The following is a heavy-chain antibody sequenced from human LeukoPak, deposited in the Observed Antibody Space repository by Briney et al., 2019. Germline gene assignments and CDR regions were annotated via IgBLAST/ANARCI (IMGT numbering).Heavy chain of an antibody. CDR2: IYYSGST. CDR1: GGSISSGDYY. Sequence: NPSQTLSLXCTVSGGSISSGDYYWSWIRQPPGKGQEWIGYIYYSGSTYYNPSLKSRVTISVDTSKNQFSLKLSSVTAADTAVYYCARDRFPEGAFDIWGQGTMVTVSS. CDR3: ARDRFPEGAFDI. J-gene: IGHJ3*02. V-gene: IGHV4-30-4*08.